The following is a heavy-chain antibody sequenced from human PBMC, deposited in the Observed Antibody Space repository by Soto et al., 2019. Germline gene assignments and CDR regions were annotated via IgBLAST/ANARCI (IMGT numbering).Heavy chain of an antibody. Sequence: QVQLVQSGAEVKKPGSSVKVSCKASGGTFSSYTISWVRQAPGQGLEWMGRIIPILGIANYAQKFQGRVTITADKSTSTAYMELSSLRSEDTAVYYCARDRAAAPSRNGAFDIGGQGTMVTVSS. J-gene: IGHJ3*02. D-gene: IGHD6-13*01. CDR1: GGTFSSYT. V-gene: IGHV1-69*08. CDR2: IIPILGIA. CDR3: ARDRAAAPSRNGAFDI.